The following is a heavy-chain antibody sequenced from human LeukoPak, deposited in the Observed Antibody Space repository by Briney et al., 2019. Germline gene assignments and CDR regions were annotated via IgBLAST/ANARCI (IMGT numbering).Heavy chain of an antibody. CDR1: GGSIRGSSYS. CDR2: IYASGST. Sequence: SETLSLTCTFSGGSIRGSSYSWGWIRQPPGKGLEWIGHIYASGSTNYSPSLKSRVTISVDTSKNQFSLKLNSVTAADTAVYFCALNFDYWGQGTLVTVSS. V-gene: IGHV4-39*01. J-gene: IGHJ4*02. CDR3: ALNFDY.